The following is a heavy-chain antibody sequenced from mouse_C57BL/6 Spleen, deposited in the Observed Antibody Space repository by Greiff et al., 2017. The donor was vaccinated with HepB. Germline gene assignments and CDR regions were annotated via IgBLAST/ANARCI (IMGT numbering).Heavy chain of an antibody. V-gene: IGHV2-2*01. CDR2: IWSGGST. D-gene: IGHD2-3*01. Sequence: VKVVESGPGLVQPSQSLSITCTVSGFSLTSYGVHWVRQSPGKGLEWLGVIWSGGSTDYNAAFISRLSISKDNSKSQVFFKMNSLQADDTAIYYCARNGDDLYYAMDYWGQGTSVTVSS. CDR1: GFSLTSYG. CDR3: ARNGDDLYYAMDY. J-gene: IGHJ4*01.